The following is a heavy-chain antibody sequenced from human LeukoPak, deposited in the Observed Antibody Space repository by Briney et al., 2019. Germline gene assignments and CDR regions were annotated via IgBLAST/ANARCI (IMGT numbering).Heavy chain of an antibody. D-gene: IGHD2-2*01. J-gene: IGHJ4*02. CDR3: AKSSDGSTSFDY. Sequence: GGSLRLSCAASGFTVSSNYMSWVRQAPGKGLEWVSVIYSGGSTYYADSVKGRFTISRDNSKNTLYLQINSLRAEDTAVFYCAKSSDGSTSFDYWGQGTLVTVSS. CDR2: IYSGGST. CDR1: GFTVSSNY. V-gene: IGHV3-53*01.